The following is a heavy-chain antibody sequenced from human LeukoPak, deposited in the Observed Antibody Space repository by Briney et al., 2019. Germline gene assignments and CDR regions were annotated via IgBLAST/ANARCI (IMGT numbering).Heavy chain of an antibody. J-gene: IGHJ4*02. Sequence: PGGSLRLSCAASGFTVSSNYMSWVRQAPGKGLGWVSVTYSGGDTYCADSVKGRFTISRDNAKNSLYLQMNSLRAEDTAVYYCAKERAHYGDPFDYWGQGTLVTVSS. CDR3: AKERAHYGDPFDY. CDR2: TYSGGDT. CDR1: GFTVSSNY. V-gene: IGHV3-53*01. D-gene: IGHD4-17*01.